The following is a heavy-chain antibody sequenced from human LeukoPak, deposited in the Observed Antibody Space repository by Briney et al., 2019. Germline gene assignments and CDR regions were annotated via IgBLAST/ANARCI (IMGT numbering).Heavy chain of an antibody. D-gene: IGHD5-24*01. Sequence: GGSLRPSCVGSGFMFSNYYMYWVRQAPGKGLVWVSRIKNAGIDTIYADSVEGRFTVSRDNAKNTVYLQMSSLRAEDTAVYYCASRDKGYYYGMDVWGQGTTVTVSS. V-gene: IGHV3-74*01. J-gene: IGHJ6*02. CDR1: GFMFSNYY. CDR3: ASRDKGYYYGMDV. CDR2: IKNAGIDT.